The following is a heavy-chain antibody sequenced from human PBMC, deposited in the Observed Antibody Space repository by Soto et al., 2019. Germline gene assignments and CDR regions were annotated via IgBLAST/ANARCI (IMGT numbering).Heavy chain of an antibody. CDR2: IYYGGSA. CDR3: ARGGHCTNGVCSALDY. CDR1: GGSISTYY. Sequence: SATLSLTCTVSGGSISTYYWSWIRQPPGKGLKWIGYIYYGGSANYNPSLKSRVTISVDTSKKQFSMKLSSVTAADTAVYYCARGGHCTNGVCSALDYWGQGTLVTVSS. J-gene: IGHJ4*02. V-gene: IGHV4-59*08. D-gene: IGHD2-8*01.